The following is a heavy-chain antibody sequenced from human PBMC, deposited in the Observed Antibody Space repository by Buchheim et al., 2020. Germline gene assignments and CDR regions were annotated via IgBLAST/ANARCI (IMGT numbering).Heavy chain of an antibody. V-gene: IGHV4-59*01. Sequence: QVQLQESGPGLVKPSETLSLTCTVSGGSISSYYWSWIRQPPGKGLEWIGYIYYSGSTNYNPSLKSRVTISVDTSKNQFSLKRSSVTAADTAVYYCARGTDDWISYFDYWGQGTL. D-gene: IGHD1-1*01. CDR1: GGSISSYY. J-gene: IGHJ4*02. CDR3: ARGTDDWISYFDY. CDR2: IYYSGST.